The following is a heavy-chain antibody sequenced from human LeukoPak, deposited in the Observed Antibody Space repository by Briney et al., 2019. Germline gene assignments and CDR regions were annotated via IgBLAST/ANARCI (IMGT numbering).Heavy chain of an antibody. CDR3: ARGAVLLWFGEPRGPYGMDV. D-gene: IGHD3-10*01. V-gene: IGHV4-38-2*02. CDR1: GYSISSGYY. CDR2: IYHSGST. Sequence: SETLSLTCTVSGYSISSGYYWGWIRQPPGKGLEWIGSIYHSGSTYYNPSLKSRVTISVDTSKNQFSLKLSSVTAADTAVYYCARGAVLLWFGEPRGPYGMDVWGQGTTVTVSS. J-gene: IGHJ6*02.